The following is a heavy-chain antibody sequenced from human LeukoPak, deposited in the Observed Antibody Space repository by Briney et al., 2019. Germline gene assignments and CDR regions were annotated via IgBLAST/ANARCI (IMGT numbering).Heavy chain of an antibody. CDR1: GFTFNNYG. Sequence: GGSLRLSCAASGFTFNNYGMHWVRQAPGKGLEWVAVISYDGSNKYYADSVKGRFTISRDNSKNTLYLQMNSLRAEDTAVYYCAKESVAVGDYWGQGTLVTVSS. CDR2: ISYDGSNK. V-gene: IGHV3-30*18. D-gene: IGHD6-19*01. J-gene: IGHJ4*02. CDR3: AKESVAVGDY.